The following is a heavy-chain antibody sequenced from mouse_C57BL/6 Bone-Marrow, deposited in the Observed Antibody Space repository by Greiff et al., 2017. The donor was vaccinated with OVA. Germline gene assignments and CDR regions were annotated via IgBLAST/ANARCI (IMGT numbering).Heavy chain of an antibody. CDR3: ARGITTVVAPNYAMDY. D-gene: IGHD1-1*01. Sequence: EVQLQPSGPELVKPGASVKISCKASGYSFTGYYLHWVKPSHGNILDWIGYIYPYNGVSSYNQKFKGKATLTVDKSSSTAYMELRSLTSEDSAVYYCARGITTVVAPNYAMDYWGQGTSVTVSS. CDR1: GYSFTGYY. V-gene: IGHV1-31*01. J-gene: IGHJ4*01. CDR2: IYPYNGVS.